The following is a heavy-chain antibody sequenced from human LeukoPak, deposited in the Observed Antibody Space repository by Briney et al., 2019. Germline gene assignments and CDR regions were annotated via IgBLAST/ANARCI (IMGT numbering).Heavy chain of an antibody. J-gene: IGHJ6*03. CDR2: MNPNSGNT. D-gene: IGHD3-16*01. V-gene: IGHV1-8*01. CDR1: GYTFTSYD. CDR3: ARGQGTNDGYYYYMDV. Sequence: ASVKVSCKASGYTFTSYDINWLRQATGQGLEWMGWMNPNSGNTGYAQKFQGRVTMTGNTSISTAYMELSSLRSEDTAVYYCARGQGTNDGYYYYMDVWGKGTTVTVSS.